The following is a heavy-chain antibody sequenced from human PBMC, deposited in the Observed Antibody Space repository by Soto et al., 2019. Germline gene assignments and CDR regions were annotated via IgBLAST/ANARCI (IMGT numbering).Heavy chain of an antibody. Sequence: EVQLVESGGGLVQPGGSLRLSCAASGFTFSSYSMNWVRQAPGKGLEWVSSISSSSSYIYYADSVKGRFTISRDNAKNSLYLQMNSLRAEDTAVYYCARCIMVRGVISHLDYWGQGTLVTVSS. CDR3: ARCIMVRGVISHLDY. CDR1: GFTFSSYS. J-gene: IGHJ4*02. V-gene: IGHV3-21*01. CDR2: ISSSSSYI. D-gene: IGHD3-10*01.